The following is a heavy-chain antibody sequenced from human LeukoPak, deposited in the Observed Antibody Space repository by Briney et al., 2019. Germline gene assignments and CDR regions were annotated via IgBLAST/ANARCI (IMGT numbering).Heavy chain of an antibody. Sequence: PSGTLSLTCAVSGGSISSSNWWSWVRPPPGKGLEWIGEIYHSGSTNYNPSLKSRVTISVDKSKNQFSLKLSSVTAADTAVYYCARYYYGSGSPPAPYFDYWGQGTLVTVSP. CDR1: GGSISSSNW. D-gene: IGHD3-10*01. J-gene: IGHJ4*02. V-gene: IGHV4-4*02. CDR2: IYHSGST. CDR3: ARYYYGSGSPPAPYFDY.